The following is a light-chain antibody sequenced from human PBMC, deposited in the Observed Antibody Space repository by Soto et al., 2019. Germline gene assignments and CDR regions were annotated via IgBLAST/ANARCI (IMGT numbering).Light chain of an antibody. Sequence: EVVMTQSPATLSVSPGERATLSCRASQSVNANLAWYQQKPGQAPRLLIHGASNRATGIPARFSGSGLGTESLPALSSLQSEALAIYYYQQYNTWLLKFGQGTKVEI. CDR3: QQYNTWLLK. CDR1: QSVNAN. CDR2: GAS. J-gene: IGKJ1*01. V-gene: IGKV3-15*01.